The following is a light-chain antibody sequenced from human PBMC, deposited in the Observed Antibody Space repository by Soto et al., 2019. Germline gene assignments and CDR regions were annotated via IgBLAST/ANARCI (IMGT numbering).Light chain of an antibody. CDR2: DAS. V-gene: IGKV1-5*01. Sequence: DIPMTQSPSTLSASVGDRVTITCRASQSISSWLAWYQQKPGKAPKLLIYDASSLESGVPSRFSGSGSGTEFTLTISSLQPDDFATYYCHQYNSYSTFGPGTKVDIK. J-gene: IGKJ3*01. CDR1: QSISSW. CDR3: HQYNSYST.